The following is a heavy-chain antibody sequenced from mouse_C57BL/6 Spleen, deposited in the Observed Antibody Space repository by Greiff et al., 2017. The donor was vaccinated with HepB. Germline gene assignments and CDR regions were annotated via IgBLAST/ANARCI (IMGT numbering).Heavy chain of an antibody. Sequence: VQLKQSGPELVKPGASVKISCKSSGYSFTDYNMNWVKQSNGKSLEWIGVINPNYGTTSYNQKFKGKATLTVDQSSSTAYMQLNSLTSEDSAVYYCALYTMITTGAMDYWGQGTSVTVSS. CDR2: INPNYGTT. CDR3: ALYTMITTGAMDY. CDR1: GYSFTDYN. J-gene: IGHJ4*01. D-gene: IGHD2-4*01. V-gene: IGHV1-39*01.